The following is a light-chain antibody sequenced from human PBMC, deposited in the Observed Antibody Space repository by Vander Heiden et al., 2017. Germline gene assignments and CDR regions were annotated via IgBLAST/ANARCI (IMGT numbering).Light chain of an antibody. V-gene: IGKV1-39*01. Sequence: DIQMTQSPSSLSASVGDRVTITCRASQSTDRYLNWYQQKAGEAPKVLIYGVSTLQRGAPSRFSGSGSGTDFALTINSLQPEDFATYYCQQSFSIPGTFGPGTKVDVK. CDR3: QQSFSIPGT. CDR1: QSTDRY. J-gene: IGKJ3*01. CDR2: GVS.